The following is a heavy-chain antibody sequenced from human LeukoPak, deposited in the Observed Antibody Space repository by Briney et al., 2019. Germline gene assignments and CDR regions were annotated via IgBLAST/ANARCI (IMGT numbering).Heavy chain of an antibody. V-gene: IGHV3-30*04. Sequence: SGGSLRRSCAASGFTFSSYAMHWVRQAPGKGLEWVAVISYDGSNKYYADSVKGRFTISRDNSKNTLYLQMNSLRAEDTAVYYCARDPSRGYFDWLLFATYDYWGQGTLVTVSS. CDR3: ARDPSRGYFDWLLFATYDY. CDR2: ISYDGSNK. CDR1: GFTFSSYA. J-gene: IGHJ4*02. D-gene: IGHD3-9*01.